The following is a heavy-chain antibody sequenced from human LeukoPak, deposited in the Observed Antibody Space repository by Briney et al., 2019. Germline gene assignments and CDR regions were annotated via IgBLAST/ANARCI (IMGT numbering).Heavy chain of an antibody. CDR2: IYYSGST. D-gene: IGHD3-3*01. CDR1: GGSISSSSYY. J-gene: IGHJ4*02. CDR3: ATLPFATYYDFWSGYYPKNY. Sequence: SETLSLTCTVSGGSISSSSYYWGWIRRPPGKGLEWIGSIYYSGSTYYNPSLKSRVTISVDTSKNQFSLKLSSVTAADTAVYYCATLPFATYYDFWSGYYPKNYWGQGTLVTVSS. V-gene: IGHV4-39*01.